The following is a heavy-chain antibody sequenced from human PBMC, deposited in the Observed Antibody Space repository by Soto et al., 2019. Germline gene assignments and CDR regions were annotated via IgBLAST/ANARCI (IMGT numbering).Heavy chain of an antibody. J-gene: IGHJ5*02. D-gene: IGHD6-13*01. V-gene: IGHV3-23*01. CDR2: ISGSGATT. Sequence: GGSLRLSCVASGFTFSNYAMSWVRRAPGKGLEWVSGISGSGATTYYADSVKGRFTISRDNSKNTLSLQMNSLRAEDTAVYYCAKDQGIASRSRWFDPWGQGTLVTVSS. CDR3: AKDQGIASRSRWFDP. CDR1: GFTFSNYA.